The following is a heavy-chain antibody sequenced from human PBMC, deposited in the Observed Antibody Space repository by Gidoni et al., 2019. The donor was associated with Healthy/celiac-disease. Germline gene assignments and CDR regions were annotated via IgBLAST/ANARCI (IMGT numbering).Heavy chain of an antibody. CDR1: GFTFDDYA. J-gene: IGHJ6*02. D-gene: IGHD3-10*01. CDR3: AKDISDYYGSGSYPDYYGMDV. CDR2: ISWDGGST. V-gene: IGHV3-43D*04. Sequence: EMQLVESGGVVVQPGGSLRLSCAASGFTFDDYAMHWVRQAPGKGLEWVSLISWDGGSTYYADSVKGRFTISRDNSKNSLYLQMNSLRAEDTALYYCAKDISDYYGSGSYPDYYGMDVWGQGTTVTVSS.